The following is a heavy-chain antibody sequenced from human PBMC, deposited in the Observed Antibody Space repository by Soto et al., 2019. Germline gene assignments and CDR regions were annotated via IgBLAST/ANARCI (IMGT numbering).Heavy chain of an antibody. Sequence: GGSLRLSCAASGFTVSSNYMNWVRQAPGKGLEWVSVIYSDGRTDYADSVKGRFTISRDNSKNTLYLQMSSLRAEDTALYYCSTVTTGYYYYGMDVWGQGTTVTVSS. J-gene: IGHJ6*02. D-gene: IGHD4-17*01. CDR3: STVTTGYYYYGMDV. CDR2: IYSDGRT. V-gene: IGHV3-66*01. CDR1: GFTVSSNY.